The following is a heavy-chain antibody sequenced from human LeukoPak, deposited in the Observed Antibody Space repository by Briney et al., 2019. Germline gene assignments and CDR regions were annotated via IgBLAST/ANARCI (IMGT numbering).Heavy chain of an antibody. Sequence: PGESLRLSCAASGFTFSTYAMHWVRQAPGKGLEWVTVMSYDGSEKYSTDSVKGRFTISRDDSKNMLYVQMNSLRVEATAVYYCARPAVPYGTVRYQLEFWGQGTLVTASS. J-gene: IGHJ4*02. CDR2: MSYDGSEK. V-gene: IGHV3-30*04. D-gene: IGHD3-10*01. CDR1: GFTFSTYA. CDR3: ARPAVPYGTVRYQLEF.